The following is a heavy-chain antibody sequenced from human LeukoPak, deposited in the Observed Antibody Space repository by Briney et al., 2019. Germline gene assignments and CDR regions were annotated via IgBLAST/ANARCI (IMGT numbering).Heavy chain of an antibody. CDR3: TREAHEVKWCSRTSCYPQLGFDS. CDR1: GDSVSSNSAA. J-gene: IGHJ5*01. Sequence: SQTLSLTCAISGDSVSSNSAAWNWIRQSPSRGLEWLGRTYYRSKWYNDYAVSVKSRITINPDTSKNQFSLQLNSVTPEDPAVYYCTREAHEVKWCSRTSCYPQLGFDSWGQGTLVTVSS. CDR2: TYYRSKWYN. V-gene: IGHV6-1*01. D-gene: IGHD2-2*01.